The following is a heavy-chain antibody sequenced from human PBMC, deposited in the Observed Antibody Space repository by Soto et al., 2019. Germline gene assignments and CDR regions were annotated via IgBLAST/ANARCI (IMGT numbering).Heavy chain of an antibody. V-gene: IGHV1-69*13. D-gene: IGHD5-18*01. CDR2: IIPIFGTA. CDR3: ARCAGYSYDYRWDYYYYYMDV. CDR1: GGTFSSYA. Sequence: ASVKVSCKASGGTFSSYAISWVRQAPGQGLEWMGGIIPIFGTANYAQKFQGRVTITADESTSTAYMELSSLRSEDTAVYYCARCAGYSYDYRWDYYYYYMDVWGKGTTVTVSS. J-gene: IGHJ6*03.